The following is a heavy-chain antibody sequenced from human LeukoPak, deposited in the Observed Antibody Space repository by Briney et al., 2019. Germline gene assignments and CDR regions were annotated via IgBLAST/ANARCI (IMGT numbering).Heavy chain of an antibody. CDR2: IYYSGST. J-gene: IGHJ6*03. CDR1: GGSISSYY. CDR3: ARTDPRDYYYYYMDV. V-gene: IGHV4-59*01. Sequence: SETLSLTCTVSGGSISSYYWSWIRQPPGKGLEWIGYIYYSGSTNYNPSLKSRVTISVDTSKNQFSRKLSSVTAADTAVYYCARTDPRDYYYYYMDVWGKGTTVTVSS.